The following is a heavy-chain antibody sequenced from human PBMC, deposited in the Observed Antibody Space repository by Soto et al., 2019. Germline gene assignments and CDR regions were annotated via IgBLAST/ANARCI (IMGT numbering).Heavy chain of an antibody. V-gene: IGHV1-3*01. J-gene: IGHJ3*02. D-gene: IGHD6-19*01. CDR2: INAGNGNT. CDR3: ARSYSSGLGGAFDI. Sequence: GASVTVSCTASGYTFTSYAMHWVRQAPGQRLEWMGWINAGNGNTKYSQKFQGRVTITRDTSASTAYMELSSLRSEDTAVYYCARSYSSGLGGAFDIWGQGTMVTVSS. CDR1: GYTFTSYA.